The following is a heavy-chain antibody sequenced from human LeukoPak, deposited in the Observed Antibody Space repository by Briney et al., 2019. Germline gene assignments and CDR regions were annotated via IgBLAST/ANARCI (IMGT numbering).Heavy chain of an antibody. J-gene: IGHJ3*02. Sequence: PGGSLRLSCAASGFTFSSYGMHWVRQAPGKGLEWVAVISYDGSNKYYADSVKGRFTISRDNSKNTLYLQMNSLRAEDTAVYYCANLALPNDAFDIWGQGTMITVSS. D-gene: IGHD1-7*01. CDR2: ISYDGSNK. CDR1: GFTFSSYG. CDR3: ANLALPNDAFDI. V-gene: IGHV3-30*18.